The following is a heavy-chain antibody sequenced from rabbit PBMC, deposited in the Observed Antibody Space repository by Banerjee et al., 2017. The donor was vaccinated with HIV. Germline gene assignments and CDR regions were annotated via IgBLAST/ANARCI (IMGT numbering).Heavy chain of an antibody. D-gene: IGHD1-1*01. CDR3: ASGYSDVYFNL. CDR1: GFDISSYH. Sequence: QSLQESGGGLFQPGGYLALTCKASGFDISSYHMCWVRQAPGKGLEWIGCIGTGSGSTYYASWAKGRFTISKTSSTTVTLQMTSLTAADTATYFCASGYSDVYFNLWGPGTLVTVS. J-gene: IGHJ4*01. CDR2: IGTGSGST. V-gene: IGHV1S40*01.